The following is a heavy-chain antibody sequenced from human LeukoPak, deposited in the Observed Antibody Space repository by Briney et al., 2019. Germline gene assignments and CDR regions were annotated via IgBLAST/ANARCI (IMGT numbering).Heavy chain of an antibody. CDR3: ARESEDYVDYYYGMDV. CDR2: TRNKANSYTT. J-gene: IGHJ6*02. CDR1: GFTFSSYW. V-gene: IGHV3-72*01. Sequence: GGSLRLSCAASGFTFSSYWMSWVRQAPGKGLEWVGRTRNKANSYTTEYAASVKGRFTISRDDSKNSLYLQMNSLKTEDTAVYYCARESEDYVDYYYGMDVWGQGTTVTVSS. D-gene: IGHD4-17*01.